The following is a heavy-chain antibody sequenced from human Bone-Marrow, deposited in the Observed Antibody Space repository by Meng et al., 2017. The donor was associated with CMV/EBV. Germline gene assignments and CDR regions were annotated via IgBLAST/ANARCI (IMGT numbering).Heavy chain of an antibody. V-gene: IGHV3-7*01. CDR2: IKQDGSEK. Sequence: GESLKISCAASGFTFSSYWMSWVRQAPGKGLEWVANIKQDGSEKYYVDSVKGRFTISRDNAKNSLYLQMNSLRAEDTAVYYCARDRAGEYSSSWPYYYYGMDVWGRGTTVTVSS. CDR1: GFTFSSYW. CDR3: ARDRAGEYSSSWPYYYYGMDV. D-gene: IGHD6-13*01. J-gene: IGHJ6*02.